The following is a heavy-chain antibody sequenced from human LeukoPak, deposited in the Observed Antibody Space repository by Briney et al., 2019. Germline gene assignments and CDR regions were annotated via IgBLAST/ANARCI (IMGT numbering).Heavy chain of an antibody. V-gene: IGHV4-39*07. CDR3: ARAWGYYGSGSYEDWFDP. CDR1: GGSISSGNYY. Sequence: SETLSLTCTVSGGSISSGNYYWGWIRQPPGKGLEWIGSISHSGSTYYNASLKSRVRISVDTSKNQFSLKLSSVTAADTAVYYCARAWGYYGSGSYEDWFDPWGQGTLVTISS. J-gene: IGHJ5*02. CDR2: ISHSGST. D-gene: IGHD3-10*01.